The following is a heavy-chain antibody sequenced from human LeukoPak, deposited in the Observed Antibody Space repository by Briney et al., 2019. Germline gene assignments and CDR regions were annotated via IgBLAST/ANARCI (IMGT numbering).Heavy chain of an antibody. Sequence: PETLSLTCTVSGGSISSYYWSWIRQPPGKGLEWIGYIYYSGSTNYNPSLKSRVTISVDTSKNQFSLKLSSVTAADTAVYYCARDYYDFWSGYSSGYYYMDVWGKGTTVTVSS. CDR1: GGSISSYY. V-gene: IGHV4-59*01. J-gene: IGHJ6*03. CDR3: ARDYYDFWSGYSSGYYYMDV. D-gene: IGHD3-3*01. CDR2: IYYSGST.